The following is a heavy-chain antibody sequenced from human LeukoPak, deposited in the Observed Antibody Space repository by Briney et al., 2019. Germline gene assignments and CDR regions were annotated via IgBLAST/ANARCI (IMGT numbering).Heavy chain of an antibody. J-gene: IGHJ5*02. CDR2: ISSSGSTI. D-gene: IGHD2-2*01. Sequence: GGSLRLSCAASGFTFSDYYMSWIRQAPGKGLEWVSYISSSGSTIYYADSVKGRFTISRDNAKNSLYLQMNSLRAEDTAVYYCAREYQLLSENWFDPWGQGTLVTVSS. CDR1: GFTFSDYY. CDR3: AREYQLLSENWFDP. V-gene: IGHV3-11*01.